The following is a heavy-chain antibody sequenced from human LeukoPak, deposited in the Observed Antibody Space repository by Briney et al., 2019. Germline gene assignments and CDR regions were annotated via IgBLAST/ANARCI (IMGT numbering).Heavy chain of an antibody. CDR3: ARQRGDILTGYYMPRGFDY. CDR2: ISSSGSNI. D-gene: IGHD3-9*01. CDR1: GFTLSSYE. J-gene: IGHJ4*02. Sequence: GGPLTLFCAVCGFTLSSYEMTWLRQAPGKGVAWVSYISSSGSNIYYADSVKGRFTISRDNAKNSLYLQMNSLRAEDTAVYYCARQRGDILTGYYMPRGFDYWGQGTLVTVSS. V-gene: IGHV3-48*03.